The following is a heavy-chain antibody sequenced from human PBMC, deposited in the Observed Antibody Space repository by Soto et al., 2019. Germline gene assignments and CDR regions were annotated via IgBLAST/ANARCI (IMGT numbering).Heavy chain of an antibody. Sequence: GSLRLSCVASVFTFSDYSMHWMRQAPVKGLVWVSYINGDGRFTRFADSVKGGFTISRDNAKKTLHLQMDSPRVEDTAVYYCERVCGGWGNLHYWGKGALVT. J-gene: IGHJ1*01. CDR3: ERVCGGWGNLHY. CDR1: VFTFSDYS. CDR2: INGDGRFT. V-gene: IGHV3-74*01. D-gene: IGHD2-21*01.